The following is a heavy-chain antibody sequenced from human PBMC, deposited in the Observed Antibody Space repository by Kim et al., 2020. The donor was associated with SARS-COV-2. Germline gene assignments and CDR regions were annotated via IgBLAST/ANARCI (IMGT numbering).Heavy chain of an antibody. CDR3: TTVYDYDSSGYLG. J-gene: IGHJ4*02. Sequence: AAPVKGRFTISGDYSKNTLYLQINSLKTEDTAVYYCTTVYDYDSSGYLGWGQGTLVTVSS. V-gene: IGHV3-15*01. D-gene: IGHD3-22*01.